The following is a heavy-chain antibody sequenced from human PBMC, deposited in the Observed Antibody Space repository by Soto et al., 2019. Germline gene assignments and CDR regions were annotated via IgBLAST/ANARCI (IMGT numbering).Heavy chain of an antibody. CDR1: GYSFSTYW. J-gene: IGHJ6*02. CDR3: ARHGKYYDILTGYYGYYYYGMDV. Sequence: GESLKISCRVSGYSFSTYWIGWVRQMSGKGLEWVGIIHPGDSETRYGPSFQGQVTISADKSISTAYLQWSSLKASDTAMYYCARHGKYYDILTGYYGYYYYGMDVWGQGTTVTVSS. V-gene: IGHV5-51*01. D-gene: IGHD3-9*01. CDR2: IHPGDSET.